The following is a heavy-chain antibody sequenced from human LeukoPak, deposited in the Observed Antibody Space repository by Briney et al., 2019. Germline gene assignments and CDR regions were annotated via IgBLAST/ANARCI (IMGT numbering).Heavy chain of an antibody. CDR1: GFTFSSYG. CDR3: AKDVVVVPAGRHDAFDI. Sequence: PGGSLRLSWAASGFTFSSYGMHWVRQAPGKGLEWVAFIRYDGSNKYYADSVKGRFTISRDNSKNTLYLQMNSLRAEDTAVYYCAKDVVVVPAGRHDAFDIWGQGTMVTVSS. CDR2: IRYDGSNK. J-gene: IGHJ3*02. V-gene: IGHV3-30*02. D-gene: IGHD2-2*01.